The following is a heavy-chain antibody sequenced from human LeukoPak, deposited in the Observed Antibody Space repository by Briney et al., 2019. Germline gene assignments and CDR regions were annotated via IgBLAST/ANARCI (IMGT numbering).Heavy chain of an antibody. J-gene: IGHJ4*02. V-gene: IGHV3-53*01. Sequence: GGSLRLSCAASGFTVSSNYMSWVRQAPGKGLEWVSVIYSGGSTYYADSVKGRFTISRDNSKNTLYLQMNSLRAEDTAVYYCARASYYSHYFDYWGQGTLVTVSS. CDR1: GFTVSSNY. CDR3: ARASYYSHYFDY. D-gene: IGHD1-26*01. CDR2: IYSGGST.